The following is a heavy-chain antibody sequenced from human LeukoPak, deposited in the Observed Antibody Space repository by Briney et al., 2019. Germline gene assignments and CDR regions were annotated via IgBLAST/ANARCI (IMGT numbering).Heavy chain of an antibody. D-gene: IGHD3-22*01. CDR3: STGGRRESDSSGFYLFYYGMDV. CDR1: GFTFSNAW. Sequence: PGGSLRLSCAASGFTFSNAWMSWVRQAPGKGLEWVGGIKSTTDGGTSDSAAPVKGRFTIARDDSKNTLYLQMDSLKTEDTAVYYCSTGGRRESDSSGFYLFYYGMDVWGQGTTVTVSS. V-gene: IGHV3-15*01. CDR2: IKSTTDGGTS. J-gene: IGHJ6*02.